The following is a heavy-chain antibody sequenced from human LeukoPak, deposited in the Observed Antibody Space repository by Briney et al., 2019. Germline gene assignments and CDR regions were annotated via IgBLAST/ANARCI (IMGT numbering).Heavy chain of an antibody. CDR1: GGTFSSYA. CDR3: ARGPLLGSSSVGYYYGMDV. CDR2: IIPIFGTA. D-gene: IGHD6-6*01. J-gene: IGHJ6*02. Sequence: GSSVKVSCKASGGTFSSYAISWVRQAPGQGLEWMGGIIPIFGTANYAQQFQGRVTITADESTSTAYMELSSLRSEDTAVYYCARGPLLGSSSVGYYYGMDVWAKGPRSPSP. V-gene: IGHV1-69*01.